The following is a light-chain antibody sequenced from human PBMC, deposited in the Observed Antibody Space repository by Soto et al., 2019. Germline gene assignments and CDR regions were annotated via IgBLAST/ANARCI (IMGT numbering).Light chain of an antibody. CDR1: QSIRSY. CDR2: AAS. J-gene: IGKJ4*01. V-gene: IGKV1-39*01. CDR3: HKATNFPRT. Sequence: DIQLTQSPSSLSASVGDRGTITCRASQSIRSYLNWYQQKPGKAPKLLIYAASRLQTGVSSRFSGSGSGTDFTSTSRSLQPEDCATYHCHKATNFPRTFGGGTKQEIK.